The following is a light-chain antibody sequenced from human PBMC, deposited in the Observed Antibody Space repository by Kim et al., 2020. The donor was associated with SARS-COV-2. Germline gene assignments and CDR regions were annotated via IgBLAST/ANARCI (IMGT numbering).Light chain of an antibody. J-gene: IGLJ2*01. CDR3: QTWGSGIEV. Sequence: ASVNVTCTLGNGPNIYPIAWLQQQPGKGARYLMWIYSDGRHTKGDGVPDRFSGSTSGSEYSLTISSLQSEDEADYYCQTWGSGIEVFGGGTQLTVL. CDR2: IYSDGRH. CDR1: NGPNIYP. V-gene: IGLV4-69*01.